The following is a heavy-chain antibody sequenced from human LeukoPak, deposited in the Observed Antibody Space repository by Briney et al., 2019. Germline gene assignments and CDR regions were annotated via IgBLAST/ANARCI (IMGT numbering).Heavy chain of an antibody. J-gene: IGHJ3*02. CDR1: GYTLTELS. CDR2: FDPEDGET. V-gene: IGHV1-24*01. D-gene: IGHD3-10*01. CDR3: ATDLYYYGSGSPSRAFDI. Sequence: ASVKVSCKVSGYTLTELSMHWVRQAPGKGLEWMGGFDPEDGETIYAQKFQGRVTMTEDTSTDTAYMELSSLRSEDTAVYYCATDLYYYGSGSPSRAFDIWGQGTMVTVSS.